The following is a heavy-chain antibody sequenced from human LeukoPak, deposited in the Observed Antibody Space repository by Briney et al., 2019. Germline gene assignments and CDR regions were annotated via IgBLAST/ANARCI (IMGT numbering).Heavy chain of an antibody. Sequence: GGSLRLSCAASGFTFDDYGMSWVRQAPGKGLQWVSGINWNGGTTGYADSVKGRFTISRDNAKNSLYLQMNSLRAEDTALYYCARVRIVGAPEYYYYYYMDVWGKGTTVTVSS. D-gene: IGHD1-26*01. V-gene: IGHV3-20*04. J-gene: IGHJ6*03. CDR3: ARVRIVGAPEYYYYYYMDV. CDR1: GFTFDDYG. CDR2: INWNGGTT.